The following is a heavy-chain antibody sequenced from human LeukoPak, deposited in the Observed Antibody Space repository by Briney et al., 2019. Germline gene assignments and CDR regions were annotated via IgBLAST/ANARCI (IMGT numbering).Heavy chain of an antibody. CDR2: IYHSGSA. Sequence: SETLSLTCGVSGYSISSGYQWAWIRQSPGKGLEWIGSIYHSGSAHYNPSLKSRVTISVETSRNQFSLNMYSVTAADTAVYYCARDPRWLTPDCTSTSCYENYFDPWGQGTLVTISS. V-gene: IGHV4-38-2*02. J-gene: IGHJ5*02. CDR3: ARDPRWLTPDCTSTSCYENYFDP. CDR1: GYSISSGYQ. D-gene: IGHD2-2*01.